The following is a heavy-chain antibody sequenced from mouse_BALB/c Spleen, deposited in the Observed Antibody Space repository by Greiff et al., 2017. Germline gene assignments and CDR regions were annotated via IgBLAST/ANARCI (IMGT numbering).Heavy chain of an antibody. J-gene: IGHJ2*01. D-gene: IGHD2-14*01. CDR1: GYAFSSYW. CDR2: IYPGDGDT. Sequence: QVQLKQSGAELVRPGSSVKISCTASGYAFSSYWMHWVKQRPGQGLEWIGQIYPGDGDTNYNGKFKGKATLTADKSCSTAYMQLSSLTSEDSAVYFGATRGRYDDFDYWGQGTTLTVSS. CDR3: ATRGRYDDFDY. V-gene: IGHV1-80*01.